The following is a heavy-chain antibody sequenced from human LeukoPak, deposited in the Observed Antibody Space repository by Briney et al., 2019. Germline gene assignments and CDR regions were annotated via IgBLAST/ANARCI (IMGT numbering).Heavy chain of an antibody. CDR2: ISGSGGNT. D-gene: IGHD2-21*02. J-gene: IGHJ4*02. V-gene: IGHV3-23*01. Sequence: QSGGSLRLSCAAFGFTSSNYAISWVRQAPGKGLEWVSAISGSGGNTYYADSVRGRFTISRDNSRSTLYLQMSRLRAEDTALYYCAKPYGTDCGGDCYFDYWGQGTLVSVSS. CDR3: AKPYGTDCGGDCYFDY. CDR1: GFTSSNYA.